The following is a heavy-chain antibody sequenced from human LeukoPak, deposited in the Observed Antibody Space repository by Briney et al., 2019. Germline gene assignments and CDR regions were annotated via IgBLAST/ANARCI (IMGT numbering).Heavy chain of an antibody. Sequence: KASETPSLTCTVSGGSISSYYWSWIRQPAGKGLEWIGRIYTSGSTNYNPSLKSRVTMSVDTSKNQFSLKLSSVTAADTAVYYCARLGSSSWYETKSYFDYWGQGTLVTVSS. J-gene: IGHJ4*02. D-gene: IGHD6-13*01. CDR3: ARLGSSSWYETKSYFDY. CDR2: IYTSGST. V-gene: IGHV4-4*07. CDR1: GGSISSYY.